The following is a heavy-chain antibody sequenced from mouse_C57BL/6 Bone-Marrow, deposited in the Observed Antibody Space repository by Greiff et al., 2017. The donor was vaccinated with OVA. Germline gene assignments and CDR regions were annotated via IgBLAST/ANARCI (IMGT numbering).Heavy chain of an antibody. CDR2: IYPGNSDT. Sequence: EVQLVESGTVLARPGASVKMSCKTSGYTFTSYWMHWVKQRPGQGLEWIGAIYPGNSDTSYNQKFKGKAKLTAVTSASTAYMELSSLTNEDSAVYYCTRLVTTVVDYYAMDYWGQGTSVTVSS. CDR3: TRLVTTVVDYYAMDY. V-gene: IGHV1-5*01. CDR1: GYTFTSYW. J-gene: IGHJ4*01. D-gene: IGHD1-1*01.